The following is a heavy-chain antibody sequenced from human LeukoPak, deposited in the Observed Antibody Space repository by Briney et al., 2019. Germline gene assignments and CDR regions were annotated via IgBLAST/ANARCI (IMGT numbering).Heavy chain of an antibody. CDR2: IYYTGNT. J-gene: IGHJ4*02. CDR1: GGSINNSSYY. V-gene: IGHV4-39*07. D-gene: IGHD5-12*01. CDR3: AILWWLVDY. Sequence: SETLSLTYTVSGGSINNSSYYWGWIRQPPGRGLEWIGTIYYTGNTYYNPSLKSRVTMSLETSKNQFSLNPGSVTAADTAVYYCAILWWLVDYWGQGTLVTVSS.